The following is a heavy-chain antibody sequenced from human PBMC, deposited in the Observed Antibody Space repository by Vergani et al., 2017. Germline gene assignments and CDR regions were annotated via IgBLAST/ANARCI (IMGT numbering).Heavy chain of an antibody. D-gene: IGHD3-16*01. CDR1: GFTLSNYD. CDR2: IQFDGSNQ. Sequence: QVQLVESGGGVVQRGGSLRLSCATSGFTLSNYDMQWIRQGPGKGLEFVAIIQFDGSNQYYADSVKGRFTLSRDFSKNTLYLQMNSLRTDDTATYYCAKHFRGWGIDYWCQGTQVIVSS. V-gene: IGHV3-30*02. J-gene: IGHJ4*02. CDR3: AKHFRGWGIDY.